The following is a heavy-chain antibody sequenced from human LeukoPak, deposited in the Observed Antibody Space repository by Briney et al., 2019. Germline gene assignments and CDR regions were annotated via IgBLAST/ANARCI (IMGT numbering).Heavy chain of an antibody. CDR3: AIADRSGYFGNVVAFDI. CDR2: IHISGST. J-gene: IGHJ3*02. D-gene: IGHD3-22*01. Sequence: PSETLSLTCTVSSGSINSGSYSWTWIRQPAGKGLEWIGRIHISGSTDYTPSLKSRVTISVDTSKNQFSLKLSSVTAADTAVYYCAIADRSGYFGNVVAFDIWGQGTMVTVSS. V-gene: IGHV4-61*02. CDR1: SGSINSGSYS.